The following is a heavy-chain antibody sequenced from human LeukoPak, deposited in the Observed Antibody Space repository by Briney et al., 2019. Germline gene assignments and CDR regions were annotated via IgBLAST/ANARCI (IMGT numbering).Heavy chain of an antibody. CDR3: ARGQYHLLYWYFDL. J-gene: IGHJ2*01. CDR2: INHSGST. V-gene: IGHV4-34*01. CDR1: GGSFSGYY. D-gene: IGHD2-2*01. Sequence: SETLSLTCAVYGGSFSGYYWSWIRQPPGKGLEWIGEINHSGSTNYNPSLKSRVTISVDTSKNQFSLKLSSVTAADTAVYYCARGQYHLLYWYFDLWGRGTLVTVSS.